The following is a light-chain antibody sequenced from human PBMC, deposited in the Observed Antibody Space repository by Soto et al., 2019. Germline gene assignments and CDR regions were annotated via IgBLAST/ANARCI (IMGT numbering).Light chain of an antibody. Sequence: ETVMTQSPATLSLSPGERATLSCRASQSVSSKLVWYQQKPGQAPRFLIYGASTRATGIPARVRGSGSGTEFTRTIDSLKSEDCAVYYCQQYNDWPPAFGGGTKVDIK. CDR3: QQYNDWPPA. CDR2: GAS. J-gene: IGKJ4*01. CDR1: QSVSSK. V-gene: IGKV3-15*01.